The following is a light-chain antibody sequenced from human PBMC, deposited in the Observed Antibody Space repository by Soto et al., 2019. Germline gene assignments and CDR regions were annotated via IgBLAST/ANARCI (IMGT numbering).Light chain of an antibody. CDR1: KLGDKY. J-gene: IGLJ2*01. Sequence: SYELTQAPSVSVSPGQTASITCSGDKLGDKYACWYQQKPGQSPVLVIYEDSKRPSGIPGRFSGSNSGNTATLTISGTQPMDEADYYCQAWDSSTVVFGGGTQLTVL. CDR3: QAWDSSTVV. V-gene: IGLV3-1*01. CDR2: EDS.